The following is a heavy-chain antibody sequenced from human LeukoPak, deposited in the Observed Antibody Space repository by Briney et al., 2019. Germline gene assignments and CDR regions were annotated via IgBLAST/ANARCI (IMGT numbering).Heavy chain of an antibody. CDR2: ISSSSSYI. J-gene: IGHJ4*02. CDR1: GFTFSSYS. D-gene: IGHD6-13*01. V-gene: IGHV3-21*04. Sequence: GGSLRLSCAASGFTFSSYSMNWVRQAPGKGLEWVSSISSSSSYIYYADSVKGRFTISRDNSKNTLYLQMNSLRAEDTAVYYCAKVIAAARGDYWGQGTLVTVSS. CDR3: AKVIAAARGDY.